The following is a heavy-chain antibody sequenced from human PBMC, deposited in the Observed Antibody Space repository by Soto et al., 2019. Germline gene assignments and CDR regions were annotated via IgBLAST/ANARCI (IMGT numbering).Heavy chain of an antibody. CDR1: GGSISSSSYY. CDR2: IYYSGST. D-gene: IGHD3-22*01. Sequence: QLQLQESGPGLVKPSETLSLTYTVSGGSISSSSYYWGWIRQPPGKGLEWIGSIYYSGSTYYNPSLKSRVTISVDTSENQFSLKLSSVTAADTAVYYCAMSYYYDSSGYLLSVFDYWGQGTLVTVSS. J-gene: IGHJ4*02. V-gene: IGHV4-39*01. CDR3: AMSYYYDSSGYLLSVFDY.